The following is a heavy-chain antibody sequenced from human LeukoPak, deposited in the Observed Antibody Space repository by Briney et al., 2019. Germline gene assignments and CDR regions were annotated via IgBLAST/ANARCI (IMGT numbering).Heavy chain of an antibody. J-gene: IGHJ4*02. CDR1: GFTFSNYW. CDR3: ARDGASSGWEYYFDY. V-gene: IGHV3-21*01. D-gene: IGHD6-19*01. CDR2: ISSSSSYI. Sequence: GGSLRLSCAASGFTFSNYWMNWVRQAPGKGLEWVSSISSSSSYIYYADSVKGRFTISRDNAKNSLYLQMDSLRAEDTAVYYCARDGASSGWEYYFDYWGQGTLVTVSS.